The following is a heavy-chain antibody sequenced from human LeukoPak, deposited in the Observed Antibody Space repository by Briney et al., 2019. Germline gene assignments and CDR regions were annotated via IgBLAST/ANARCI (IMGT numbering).Heavy chain of an antibody. CDR2: ISYSGST. Sequence: SETLSLTCTVSGYSISSGYYWGWIRQPPGKGLEWIGSISYSGSTYYNPSLKSRVTISVDTSKNQFSLKLSSVTAADTAVYYCARGPIYDYAGSGYWGQGTLVTVSS. V-gene: IGHV4-38-2*02. CDR3: ARGPIYDYAGSGY. J-gene: IGHJ4*02. CDR1: GYSISSGYY. D-gene: IGHD3-16*01.